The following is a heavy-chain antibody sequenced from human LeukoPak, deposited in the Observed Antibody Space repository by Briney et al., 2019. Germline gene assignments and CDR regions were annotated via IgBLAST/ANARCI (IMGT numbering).Heavy chain of an antibody. Sequence: GGSLRLSCAASGFTFRDYSMNGVRQAPGKGLEWVSSIISTGSYISYADSVKGRFTISRDNAKNSLYLQMNSLRAEDTAVYYCSRREPVAGGAHFDYWGQGTLVTVSS. D-gene: IGHD6-19*01. CDR1: GFTFRDYS. CDR3: SRREPVAGGAHFDY. J-gene: IGHJ4*02. V-gene: IGHV3-21*01. CDR2: IISTGSYI.